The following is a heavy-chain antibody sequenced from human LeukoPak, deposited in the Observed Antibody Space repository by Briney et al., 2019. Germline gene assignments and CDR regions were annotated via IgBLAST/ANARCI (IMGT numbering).Heavy chain of an antibody. D-gene: IGHD2-2*03. Sequence: GGSLRLSCAASGFTFSSYWMSWVRQAPGKGLEWVANIKQDGSEKYYVDSVKGRFTISRDNAKNSLYLQMNSLRAEDTAVYYCARDGYCSSTSCFYYYYYGMDVWGQGTTVTVSS. V-gene: IGHV3-7*01. CDR1: GFTFSSYW. J-gene: IGHJ6*02. CDR2: IKQDGSEK. CDR3: ARDGYCSSTSCFYYYYYGMDV.